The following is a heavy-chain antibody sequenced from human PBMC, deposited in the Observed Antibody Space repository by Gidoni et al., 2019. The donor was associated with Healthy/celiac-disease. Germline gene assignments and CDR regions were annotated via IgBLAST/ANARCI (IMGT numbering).Heavy chain of an antibody. J-gene: IGHJ6*02. CDR3: ARDGLDYYDSSGYYEPNYYYYYGMDV. V-gene: IGHV3-30*04. Sequence: QVQLVESGGGVVQPGRSLRLSCAASGCTFSSYAMHWVRQAPGKGLEWLAVISYDGSNKYYADSVKGRFTISRDNSKNTLYLQMNSLRAEDTAVYYCARDGLDYYDSSGYYEPNYYYYYGMDVWGQGTTVTVSS. D-gene: IGHD3-22*01. CDR2: ISYDGSNK. CDR1: GCTFSSYA.